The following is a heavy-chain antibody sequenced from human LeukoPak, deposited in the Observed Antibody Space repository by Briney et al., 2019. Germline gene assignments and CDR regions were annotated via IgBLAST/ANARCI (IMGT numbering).Heavy chain of an antibody. V-gene: IGHV4-34*01. D-gene: IGHD3-3*01. Sequence: SETLSLTCAVYGGSFSGYYWSWIRQPPGKGLEWIGEINHSGSTNYNPSLKSRVTISVDTSKNQFSLKLSSVTAADTAVYYCARLNHYDFWSGYRGNWFDPWGQGTLVTVSS. J-gene: IGHJ5*02. CDR1: GGSFSGYY. CDR2: INHSGST. CDR3: ARLNHYDFWSGYRGNWFDP.